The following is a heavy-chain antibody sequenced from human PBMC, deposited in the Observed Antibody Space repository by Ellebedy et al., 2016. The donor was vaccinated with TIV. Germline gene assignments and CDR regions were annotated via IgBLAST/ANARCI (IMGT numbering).Heavy chain of an antibody. D-gene: IGHD6-19*01. J-gene: IGHJ6*03. V-gene: IGHV1-18*04. CDR2: INTYNGNT. CDR1: SYTLFYYG. Sequence: ASVKVSXKAPSYTLFYYGINWVRQAPGQGLEWMGWINTYNGNTDYAQKFQGRVTMTTDTSTGTAYMELRSLTSDDTAVYYCARAPFKGSSGWYNPTYYYYHMDVWGSGTTVTVSS. CDR3: ARAPFKGSSGWYNPTYYYYHMDV.